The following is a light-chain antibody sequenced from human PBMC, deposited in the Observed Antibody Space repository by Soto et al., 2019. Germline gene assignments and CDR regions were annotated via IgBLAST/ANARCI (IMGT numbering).Light chain of an antibody. V-gene: IGLV2-14*01. CDR1: SSDVGGYNY. J-gene: IGLJ1*01. Sequence: QSALTQPASVSGSPGQSITISCTGTSSDVGGYNYVSWYQQHPGKAPKLMIYDVSNRPSGVSNRFSGSKAVNTASLTIAGLEAEEAADYCFMSYTRSSFYVFGAGTKVTVL. CDR2: DVS. CDR3: MSYTRSSFYV.